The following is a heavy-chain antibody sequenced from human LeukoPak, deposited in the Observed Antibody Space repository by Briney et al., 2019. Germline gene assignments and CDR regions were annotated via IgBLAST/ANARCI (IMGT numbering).Heavy chain of an antibody. CDR3: ARGRQGGLWGYYYYMDV. J-gene: IGHJ6*03. CDR1: GGSFSGYY. Sequence: SETLSLTCAVYGGSFSGYYWSWIRQPPGKGLEWIGEINHSGSTNYNPSLKSRVTISVDTSKNQFSLKLSSVTAADTAVYYCARGRQGGLWGYYYYMDVWGKGTTVTVSS. CDR2: INHSGST. D-gene: IGHD3-16*01. V-gene: IGHV4-34*01.